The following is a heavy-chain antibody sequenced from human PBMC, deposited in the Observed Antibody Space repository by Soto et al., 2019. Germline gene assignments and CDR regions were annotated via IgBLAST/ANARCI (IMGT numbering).Heavy chain of an antibody. CDR3: ARSSFSYSSSPPVDY. CDR2: INPNSGGT. CDR1: GYAFTDYY. V-gene: IGHV1-2*02. J-gene: IGHJ4*02. D-gene: IGHD6-6*01. Sequence: QVQLVQSGAEVKKPGASVKVSCKASGYAFTDYYIHWVRQAPGQGLEWIGWINPNSGGTNYAQEFQGRVTMTRDRSISTAYMELSRLRSDDPAVYYCARSSFSYSSSPPVDYWGQGTLVTVSS.